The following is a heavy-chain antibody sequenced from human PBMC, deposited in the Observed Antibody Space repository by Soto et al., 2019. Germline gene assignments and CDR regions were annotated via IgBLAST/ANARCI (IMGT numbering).Heavy chain of an antibody. V-gene: IGHV4-34*01. J-gene: IGHJ6*02. CDR2: INHSGST. Sequence: SETLSLTCAVYGGSFSGYYWSWIRQPPGKGLEWIGEINHSGSTNYNPSLKSLVTISVDTSKNQFSLKLSSVTAADTAVYYCARTYYDFWSGYSYYYYGMDVWGQGTTVTVSS. CDR3: ARTYYDFWSGYSYYYYGMDV. CDR1: GGSFSGYY. D-gene: IGHD3-3*01.